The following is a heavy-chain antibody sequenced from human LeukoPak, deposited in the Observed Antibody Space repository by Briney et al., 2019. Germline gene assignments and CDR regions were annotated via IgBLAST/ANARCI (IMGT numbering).Heavy chain of an antibody. J-gene: IGHJ6*02. CDR3: AKVGYSSSWNYYYYGMDV. Sequence: GGSLRLSCAASGFTFSSYAMHWVRQAPGKGLEWVAVISYDGSNKYYADSVKGRFTISRDNSKNTLYLQMNSLRAEDTAVYYCAKVGYSSSWNYYYYGMDVWGQGTTVTVSS. CDR1: GFTFSSYA. D-gene: IGHD6-13*01. V-gene: IGHV3-30-3*01. CDR2: ISYDGSNK.